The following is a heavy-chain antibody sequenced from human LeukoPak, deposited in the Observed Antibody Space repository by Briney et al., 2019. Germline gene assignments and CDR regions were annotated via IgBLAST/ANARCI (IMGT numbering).Heavy chain of an antibody. CDR3: AKDLQRYRPREYYFDY. CDR1: GFTFSSYG. D-gene: IGHD6-25*01. V-gene: IGHV3-30*02. Sequence: RGGSLTLSCPASGFTFSSYGMHWVRPAPGRGLDWVAFIRYDGSNKYYADSVKGRFTISRDNSKNTLYLQMNSLRAEDTAVYYCAKDLQRYRPREYYFDYWGQGTLVTVSS. CDR2: IRYDGSNK. J-gene: IGHJ4*02.